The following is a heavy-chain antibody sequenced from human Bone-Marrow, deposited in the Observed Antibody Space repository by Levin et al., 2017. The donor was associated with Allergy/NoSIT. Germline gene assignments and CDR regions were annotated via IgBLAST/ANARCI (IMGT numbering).Heavy chain of an antibody. CDR2: ISYDGSNK. J-gene: IGHJ4*02. D-gene: IGHD2-15*01. Sequence: GGSLRLSCAASGFTFSSYAMHWVRQAPGKGLEWVAVISYDGSNKYYADSVKGRFTISRDNSKNTLYLQMNSLRAEDTAVYYCARDALRYCSGGSCPGPFDYWGQGTLVTVSS. CDR1: GFTFSSYA. CDR3: ARDALRYCSGGSCPGPFDY. V-gene: IGHV3-30*04.